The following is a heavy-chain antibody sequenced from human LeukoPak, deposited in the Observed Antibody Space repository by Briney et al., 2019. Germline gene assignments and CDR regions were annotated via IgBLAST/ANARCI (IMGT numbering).Heavy chain of an antibody. Sequence: SVKVSCKASGGTFSRYAISWVRQAPGQGLEWMGGIIPIFGTANYAQKFQGRVTITTDESTSTAYMELSSLRSEDTAVYYCARNGEYSSSSGSYYYYYYMDVWGKGTTVTVSS. V-gene: IGHV1-69*05. CDR1: GGTFSRYA. D-gene: IGHD6-6*01. J-gene: IGHJ6*03. CDR3: ARNGEYSSSSGSYYYYYYMDV. CDR2: IIPIFGTA.